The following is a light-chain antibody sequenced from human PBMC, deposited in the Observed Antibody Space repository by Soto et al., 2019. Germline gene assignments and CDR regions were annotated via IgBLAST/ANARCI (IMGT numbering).Light chain of an antibody. J-gene: IGKJ4*01. V-gene: IGKV3-11*01. CDR1: QSISSH. CDR3: QQRPNWPLT. CDR2: DVS. Sequence: EIVLTQSPPTLSLSPGERATLSCRASQSISSHLAWYQQKPGQAPRLLMYDVSNRATDIPARFSGSGSGTDFTLTISSLEPEDFAVYYCQQRPNWPLTFGGGTKVEIK.